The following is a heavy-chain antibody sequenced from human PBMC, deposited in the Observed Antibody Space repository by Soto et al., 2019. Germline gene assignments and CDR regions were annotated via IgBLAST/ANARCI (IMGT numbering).Heavy chain of an antibody. D-gene: IGHD1-7*01. V-gene: IGHV3-23*01. J-gene: IGHJ3*02. CDR3: AKDRRGNWNYVGASEI. Sequence: PGGSLRLSCAASEFTFSNFAMSCVRQAPGKGLEWVSVISEGGDRTDYADSVRGRFTTSRDNSKNTVYLQMNSLRGEDTATYYCAKDRRGNWNYVGASEIWGQGTMVTVSS. CDR1: EFTFSNFA. CDR2: ISEGGDRT.